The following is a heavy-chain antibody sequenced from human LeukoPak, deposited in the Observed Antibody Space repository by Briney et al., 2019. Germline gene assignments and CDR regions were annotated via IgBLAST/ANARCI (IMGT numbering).Heavy chain of an antibody. Sequence: SQTLSLTCTVSGGSISSDDYYWSWIRQPPGKGLEWIGYIYYSGITYYNPSLKSRVTISVDTSKDQFSLKLSSVSAANTAVYYCARRRDGYNLYYFDYWGQGILVTVSS. V-gene: IGHV4-30-4*01. CDR3: ARRRDGYNLYYFDY. J-gene: IGHJ4*02. D-gene: IGHD5-24*01. CDR2: IYYSGIT. CDR1: GGSISSDDYY.